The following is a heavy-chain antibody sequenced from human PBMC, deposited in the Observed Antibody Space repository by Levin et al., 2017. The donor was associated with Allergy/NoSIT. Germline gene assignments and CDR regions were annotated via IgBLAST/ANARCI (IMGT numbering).Heavy chain of an antibody. D-gene: IGHD4-11*01. Sequence: GGSLRLSCEGSGFTFTDHTIHWVRQAPGKGLEWVSSISSTSAYIHYADSVKGRFTISRDNAKKSLYLQMNSLRVQDTAVYYCARGGGSKTGGLDVWGQGSTVTVSS. CDR3: ARGGGSKTGGLDV. CDR2: ISSTSAYI. V-gene: IGHV3-21*01. J-gene: IGHJ6*02. CDR1: GFTFTDHT.